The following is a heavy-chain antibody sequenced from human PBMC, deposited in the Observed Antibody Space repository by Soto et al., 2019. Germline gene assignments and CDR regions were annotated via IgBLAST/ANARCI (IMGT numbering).Heavy chain of an antibody. CDR2: IYWDDDK. D-gene: IGHD4-17*01. V-gene: IGHV2-5*02. CDR1: GFSLSTSGVG. CDR3: AHRHIEARYGDYVDYFDY. Sequence: SGPTLVNPTQTLTLTCTFSGFSLSTSGVGVGWIRQPPGKALEWLALIYWDDDKRYSPSLKSRLTITKDTSKNQVVLTMTNMDPVDTATYYCAHRHIEARYGDYVDYFDYWGQGTLVTVSS. J-gene: IGHJ4*02.